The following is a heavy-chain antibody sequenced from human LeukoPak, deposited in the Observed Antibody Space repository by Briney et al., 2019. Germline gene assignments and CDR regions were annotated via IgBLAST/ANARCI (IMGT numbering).Heavy chain of an antibody. J-gene: IGHJ4*02. D-gene: IGHD3-3*01. Sequence: SETLSLTCTVSGGSISSSSYYWGWIRQPPGKGLEWIGSIYYSGSTYYNPSLKSRVTISVDTSKNQFSLKLSPVTAADTAVYYCAGCTIFGVVSPRSDYWGQGTLVTVSS. CDR3: AGCTIFGVVSPRSDY. V-gene: IGHV4-39*01. CDR1: GGSISSSSYY. CDR2: IYYSGST.